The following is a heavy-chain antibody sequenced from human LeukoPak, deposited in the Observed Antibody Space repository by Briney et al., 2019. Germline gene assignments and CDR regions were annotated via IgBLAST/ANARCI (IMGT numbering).Heavy chain of an antibody. CDR1: GFTFSTFA. D-gene: IGHD2-8*02. CDR2: IFPSGGEI. J-gene: IGHJ4*02. CDR3: ATYRQVLLSFES. V-gene: IGHV3-23*01. Sequence: GGSLRLSCAASGFTFSTFAMIWVRHPPGKGLEWVSSIFPSGGEIHYADSVRGRFTISRDNSKSTLSLQMNSLRAEDTATYYCATYRQVLLSFESWGQGTLVTVSS.